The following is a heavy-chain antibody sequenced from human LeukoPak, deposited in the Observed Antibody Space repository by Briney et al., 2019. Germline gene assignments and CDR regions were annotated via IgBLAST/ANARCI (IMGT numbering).Heavy chain of an antibody. J-gene: IGHJ5*02. Sequence: SVKVSCKASGGTFSSYAISWVRQAPGQGVEWMGGIIPIFGTANNAQKFQGRVTITTDESTSTAYMELSSLRSEDTAVYYCARDNYAGANWFDPWGQGTLVTVSS. V-gene: IGHV1-69*05. D-gene: IGHD1-7*01. CDR2: IIPIFGTA. CDR3: ARDNYAGANWFDP. CDR1: GGTFSSYA.